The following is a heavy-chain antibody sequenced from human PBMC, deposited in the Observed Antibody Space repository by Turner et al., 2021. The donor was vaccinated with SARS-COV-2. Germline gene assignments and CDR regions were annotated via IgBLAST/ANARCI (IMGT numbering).Heavy chain of an antibody. D-gene: IGHD3-10*01. Sequence: GFPFSNAWMSWVRQAPGKGLEWVGRIKSKTDGGTTDYAAPVKGRFTISRDDSKNTLYLQMNSLKTEDTAVYYCTTAGGSGSYYNVRYYDYYGMDVWGQGTTVTVSS. V-gene: IGHV3-15*01. CDR1: GFPFSNAW. CDR3: TTAGGSGSYYNVRYYDYYGMDV. CDR2: IKSKTDGGTT. J-gene: IGHJ6*02.